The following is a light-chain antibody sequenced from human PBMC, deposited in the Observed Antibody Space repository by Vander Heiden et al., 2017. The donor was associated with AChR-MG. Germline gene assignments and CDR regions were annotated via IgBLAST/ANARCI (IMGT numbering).Light chain of an antibody. Sequence: QSVLPQPPSASGTPGQRVTISCSGSSSNIGSNYVYWYQQLPGTAPKLLIYRNNQRPSGVPDRFSGSKSGTSASLAISGLRSEDEADYYCAAWDDSLSGLFGGGTKL. J-gene: IGLJ3*02. CDR2: RNN. CDR1: SSNIGSNY. CDR3: AAWDDSLSGL. V-gene: IGLV1-47*01.